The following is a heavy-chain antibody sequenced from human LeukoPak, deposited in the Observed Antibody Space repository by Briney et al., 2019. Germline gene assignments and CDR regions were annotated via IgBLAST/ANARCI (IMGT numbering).Heavy chain of an antibody. V-gene: IGHV4-59*12. J-gene: IGHJ4*02. CDR3: ARRGADHDY. Sequence: RTSETLSLTCTVSGGSISSYYWSWIRQPPGKGLEWIGYIYYSGSTNYNPSLKSRVTISVDTSKNQFSLKLSSVTAADTAVYYCARRGADHDYWGQGTLVTVSS. CDR2: IYYSGST. D-gene: IGHD4-17*01. CDR1: GGSISSYY.